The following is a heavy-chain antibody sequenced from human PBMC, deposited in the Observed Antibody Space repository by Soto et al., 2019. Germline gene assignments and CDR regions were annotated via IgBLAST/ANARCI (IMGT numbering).Heavy chain of an antibody. J-gene: IGHJ6*03. CDR3: ARHELSCSSTSCYRHYYYYYMDV. CDR2: IYYSGST. D-gene: IGHD2-2*01. V-gene: IGHV4-59*08. Sequence: SETLSLTCTVSGGSISSYYWSWIRQPPGKGLEWIGYIYYSGSTNYNPSLKSRVTISVDTSKNQFSLKLSSVTAADTAVYYCARHELSCSSTSCYRHYYYYYMDVWGKGTTVTVSS. CDR1: GGSISSYY.